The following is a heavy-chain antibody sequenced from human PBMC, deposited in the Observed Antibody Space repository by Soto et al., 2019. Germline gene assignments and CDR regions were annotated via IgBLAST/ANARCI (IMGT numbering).Heavy chain of an antibody. Sequence: QLQLQESGPGLVKPSETMSLTCTASSASISNYYWNWIRQPAGKGLVWIGHIYNGESTNYNRSLNSRGTSSVDTSTKKLSLKPSSVTAAATAVYYCAKTTGWPGFDYWGQGILVTVSS. CDR1: SASISNYY. V-gene: IGHV4-4*07. CDR3: AKTTGWPGFDY. CDR2: IYNGEST. J-gene: IGHJ4*02. D-gene: IGHD6-19*01.